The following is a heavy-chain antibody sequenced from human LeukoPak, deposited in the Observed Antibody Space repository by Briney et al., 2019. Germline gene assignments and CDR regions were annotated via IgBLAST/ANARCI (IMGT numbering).Heavy chain of an antibody. Sequence: ASAKVSCKVSVYTLTELSMHWVRQAPGKGLEWMGGFDPEDGETLYAQKFQGRVTMTEDTSTDTAYMELSSLRSEDTAVYYCAMDHPLSECYRAFDIWGHGTMVIVSS. CDR1: VYTLTELS. CDR2: FDPEDGET. CDR3: AMDHPLSECYRAFDI. V-gene: IGHV1-24*01. J-gene: IGHJ3*02. D-gene: IGHD2-21*01.